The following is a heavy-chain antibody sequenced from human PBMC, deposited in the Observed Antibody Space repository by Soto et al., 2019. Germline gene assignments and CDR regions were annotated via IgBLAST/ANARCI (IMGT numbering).Heavy chain of an antibody. V-gene: IGHV5-51*01. CDR1: GYSFTSYW. D-gene: IGHD6-19*01. J-gene: IGHJ4*02. CDR2: IYPGDSDT. CDR3: AKEGTSGWYYFDY. Sequence: XXSLKIYCKGSGYSFTSYWIVWVRQMPGKGLEWMGIIYPGDSDTRYSPYSADSVKGRFTISRDNSKNTLYLQMNSLRAEDTAIYYCAKEGTSGWYYFDYWGQGTLVTVSS.